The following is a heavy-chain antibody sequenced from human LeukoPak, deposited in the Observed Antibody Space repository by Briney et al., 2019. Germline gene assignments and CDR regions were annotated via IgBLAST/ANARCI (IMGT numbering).Heavy chain of an antibody. J-gene: IGHJ6*04. V-gene: IGHV3-21*01. D-gene: IGHD3-10*02. CDR3: AELGITMIGGV. Sequence: GGSLRLSCAASGFTFSSYSMNWVRQAPGKGLEWVSSISSSSYIYYADSVKGRFTISRDNAKNSLYLQTNSLRAEDTAVYYCAELGITMIGGVWGKGTTVTISS. CDR1: GFTFSSYS. CDR2: ISSSSYI.